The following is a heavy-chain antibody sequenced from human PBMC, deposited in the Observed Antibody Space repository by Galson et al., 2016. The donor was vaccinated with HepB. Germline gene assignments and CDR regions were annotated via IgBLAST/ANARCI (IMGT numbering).Heavy chain of an antibody. J-gene: IGHJ6*02. CDR3: GRILDYWYGVDV. CDR1: DGSISNSHW. D-gene: IGHD4/OR15-4a*01. Sequence: SETLSLTCGVSDGSISNSHWWTWVRQPPGKGLEWIGEIYHSGPTNYNPSLQSRVTISIDRSKNQFSLKLTSVTAAVTAIYYCGRILDYWYGVDVWGQGTTVTVSS. V-gene: IGHV4-4*02. CDR2: IYHSGPT.